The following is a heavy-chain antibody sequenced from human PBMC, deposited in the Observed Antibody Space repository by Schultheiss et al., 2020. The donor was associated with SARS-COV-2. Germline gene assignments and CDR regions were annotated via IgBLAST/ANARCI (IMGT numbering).Heavy chain of an antibody. J-gene: IGHJ6*02. CDR1: GGSISSGGYY. Sequence: SETLSLTCTVSGGSISSGGYYWSWIRQHPGKGLEWIGYIYYSGSTNYNPSLKSRVTISLDTSKNQFSLKLSSVTAADTAVYYCAREVIYERSYYYYYGMDVWGQGTTVTVSS. V-gene: IGHV4-61*08. CDR2: IYYSGST. D-gene: IGHD3-22*01. CDR3: AREVIYERSYYYYYGMDV.